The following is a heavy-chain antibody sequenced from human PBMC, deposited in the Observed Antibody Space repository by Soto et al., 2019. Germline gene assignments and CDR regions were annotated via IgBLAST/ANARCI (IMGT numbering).Heavy chain of an antibody. CDR1: GGSISSYY. V-gene: IGHV4-59*01. CDR3: ARTYYDFWSGYWRWFDP. J-gene: IGHJ5*02. CDR2: IYYNGST. D-gene: IGHD3-3*01. Sequence: PSETLSLTCTVSGGSISSYYWSWIRQPPGKGLEWIGYIYYNGSTNYNPSLKSRVTISVDTSKNQFSLKLSSVTAADTAVYYCARTYYDFWSGYWRWFDPWGQGTLVTVS.